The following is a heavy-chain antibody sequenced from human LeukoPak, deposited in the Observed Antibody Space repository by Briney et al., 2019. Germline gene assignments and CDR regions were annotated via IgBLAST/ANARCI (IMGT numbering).Heavy chain of an antibody. D-gene: IGHD6-13*01. CDR1: GFTVSSNY. CDR2: IYSGGST. CDR3: ARLGSSWYYGMDV. J-gene: IGHJ6*02. Sequence: GGSLGLSCAASGFTVSSNYMSWVRQAPGKGLEWVSVIYSGGSTYYADSVKGRFTISRDNSKNTLYLQMNSLRAEDTAVYYCARLGSSWYYGMDVWGQGTTVTVSS. V-gene: IGHV3-53*01.